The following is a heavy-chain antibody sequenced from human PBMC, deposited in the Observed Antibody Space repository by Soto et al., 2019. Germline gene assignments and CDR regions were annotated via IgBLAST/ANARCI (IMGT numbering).Heavy chain of an antibody. D-gene: IGHD3-9*01. CDR1: GFIFSNYA. CDR2: VGGNGLDT. Sequence: EVQLLESGGGLGQPGGSLRLSCAASGFIFSNYAMNWVRQAPGKGLEWVSAVGGNGLDTYYADSVKGRFTISRDNSKNTLYLQMNSLRAEATAVYYCAGRTGYPFDYWGQGNLVTVSS. J-gene: IGHJ4*02. CDR3: AGRTGYPFDY. V-gene: IGHV3-23*01.